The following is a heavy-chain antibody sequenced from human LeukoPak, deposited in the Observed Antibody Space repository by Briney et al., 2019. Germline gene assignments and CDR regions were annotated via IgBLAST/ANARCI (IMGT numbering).Heavy chain of an antibody. V-gene: IGHV4-38-2*02. CDR2: IHHSGST. CDR3: ARVADGSGFFQH. CDR1: GYSISSGYY. J-gene: IGHJ1*01. D-gene: IGHD6-13*01. Sequence: SETLSLTCIVSGYSISSGYYWGWFRQPPGKGLEWIGNIHHSGSTYYNPSLKSRVTISVDTSKNQLSLKLNSVTAADTAVYYCARVADGSGFFQHWGQGTLVTVSS.